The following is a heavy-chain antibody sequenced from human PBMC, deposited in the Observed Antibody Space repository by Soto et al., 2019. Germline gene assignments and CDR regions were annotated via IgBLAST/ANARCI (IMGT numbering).Heavy chain of an antibody. CDR3: ARTPCPVGSCPYGMDV. Sequence: GASVKVSCKASGDIFSTHAISWVRQAPGQGLEWMGGIIPIFGTADYAQKFQGRVTITADKSTNTAYMELSSLRSEDTAVYYCARTPCPVGSCPYGMDVWGQGTMVTVSS. V-gene: IGHV1-69*06. CDR1: GDIFSTHA. J-gene: IGHJ6*02. D-gene: IGHD2-2*01. CDR2: IIPIFGTA.